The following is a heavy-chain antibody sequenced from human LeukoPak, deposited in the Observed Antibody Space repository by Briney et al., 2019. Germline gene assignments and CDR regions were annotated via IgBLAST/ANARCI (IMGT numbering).Heavy chain of an antibody. V-gene: IGHV1-18*01. CDR3: ARDLDVALAGSIHDAFDI. Sequence: GASVKVSCKASGYTFTSYGISWVRQAPGQGLEWMGWISAYNGNTNYAQKLQGRVTMTTDTSTSTAYMELRSLRSDDTAVYYCARDLDVALAGSIHDAFDIWGRGTMVTVSS. CDR2: ISAYNGNT. J-gene: IGHJ3*02. CDR1: GYTFTSYG. D-gene: IGHD1-1*01.